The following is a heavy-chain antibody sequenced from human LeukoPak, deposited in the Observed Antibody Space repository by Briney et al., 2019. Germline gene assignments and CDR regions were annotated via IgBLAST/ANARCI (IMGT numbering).Heavy chain of an antibody. CDR3: ARDFIAALATDY. J-gene: IGHJ4*02. CDR2: ISSSSSYI. Sequence: GGSLRLSCAASGFTFSSFSMNWVRQAQGKGLEWVSSISSSSSYIYYADSVKGRFTISRDNAKNSLYLQMNSLRAEDTAVYYCARDFIAALATDYWGQGTLVTVSS. D-gene: IGHD6-6*01. V-gene: IGHV3-21*01. CDR1: GFTFSSFS.